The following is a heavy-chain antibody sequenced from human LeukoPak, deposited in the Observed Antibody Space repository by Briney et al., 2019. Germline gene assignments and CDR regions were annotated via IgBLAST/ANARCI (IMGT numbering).Heavy chain of an antibody. CDR3: ARSVVVPAASPRNDAFDI. J-gene: IGHJ3*02. Sequence: SETLSLTCAVYGGSFSGYYWSWIRQPPGKGLEWIGEINHSGSTNYNPSLKSRVTISVDTSKKQFPLKLSSVTAADTAVYYCARSVVVPAASPRNDAFDIWGQGTMVTVSS. V-gene: IGHV4-34*01. D-gene: IGHD2-2*01. CDR2: INHSGST. CDR1: GGSFSGYY.